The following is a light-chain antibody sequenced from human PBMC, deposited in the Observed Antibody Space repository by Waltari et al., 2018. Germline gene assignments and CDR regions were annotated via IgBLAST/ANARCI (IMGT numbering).Light chain of an antibody. V-gene: IGLV2-14*01. CDR1: STDDGGYNY. J-gene: IGLJ3*02. CDR2: EVS. Sequence: QSALTQPASVSGSPVQSTTIPCTGTSTDDGGYNYVPWYQQHPGKAPKLMIYEVSNRPSGVSNRFSGSKSGNTASLTISGLQAEDEADYYCSSYTSSSTLVFGGGTKLTVL. CDR3: SSYTSSSTLV.